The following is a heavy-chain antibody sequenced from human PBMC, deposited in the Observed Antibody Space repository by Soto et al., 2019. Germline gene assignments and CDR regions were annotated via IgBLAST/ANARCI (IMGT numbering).Heavy chain of an antibody. J-gene: IGHJ5*02. D-gene: IGHD6-19*01. CDR1: GFSFSSYA. Sequence: QVRLVESGGGVVQPGRSLRLSCTASGFSFSSYAMYWFRQPPGKGLEWVVVISHDGINKHYADSVKGRVTVSIDNSNHSLDLQLNSLRGEDTSMYYCARDLYSSDYFVKWFEPWGQGTLVTVSS. CDR2: ISHDGINK. CDR3: ARDLYSSDYFVKWFEP. V-gene: IGHV3-30-3*01.